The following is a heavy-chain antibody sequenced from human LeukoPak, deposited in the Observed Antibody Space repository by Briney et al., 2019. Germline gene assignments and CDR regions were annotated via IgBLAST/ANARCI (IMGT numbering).Heavy chain of an antibody. CDR2: IIPIFGTA. Sequence: SVKVSCKASGGTFSSYAISWVRQAPGQGLEWMGGIIPIFGTANYAQKFQGRATITADESTSTAYMELSSLRSEDTAVYYCARVNPAPFRTTVVREFDYWGQGTLVTVSS. V-gene: IGHV1-69*01. CDR3: ARVNPAPFRTTVVREFDY. D-gene: IGHD4-23*01. CDR1: GGTFSSYA. J-gene: IGHJ4*02.